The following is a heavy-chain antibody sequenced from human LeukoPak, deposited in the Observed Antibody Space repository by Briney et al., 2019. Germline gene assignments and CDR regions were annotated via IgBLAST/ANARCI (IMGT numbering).Heavy chain of an antibody. CDR1: GFTFSSYS. V-gene: IGHV3-21*01. D-gene: IGHD4-23*01. CDR3: ARVLNYGGNLDY. J-gene: IGHJ4*02. CDR2: ISSSSSYI. Sequence: GGSLRLSCAASGFTFSSYSMNWVRQAPGKGLEWVSSISSSSSYIYYADSVKGRFTISRDNAKTSLYLQMNSLRAEDTAVYYCARVLNYGGNLDYWGQGPLVTVSS.